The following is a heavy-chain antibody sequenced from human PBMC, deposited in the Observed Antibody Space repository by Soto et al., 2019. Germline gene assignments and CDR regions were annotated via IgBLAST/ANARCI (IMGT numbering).Heavy chain of an antibody. Sequence: GESLKISCKGSGYSFTSYWIGWVRQMPGKGLEWMGTIYPGDSDTRYSPSFQGQVTISADKSISTAYMQWSSLKASDTAMYYCARTAAAGKNYYGIDVWGQRTTVTDSS. J-gene: IGHJ6*02. CDR2: IYPGDSDT. CDR3: ARTAAAGKNYYGIDV. D-gene: IGHD6-13*01. CDR1: GYSFTSYW. V-gene: IGHV5-51*01.